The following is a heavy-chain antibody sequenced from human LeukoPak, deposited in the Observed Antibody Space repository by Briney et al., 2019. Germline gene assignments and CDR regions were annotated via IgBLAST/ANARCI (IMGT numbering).Heavy chain of an antibody. V-gene: IGHV3-30*04. CDR1: GFTFSSYA. D-gene: IGHD2-21*01. CDR3: VRDGVSTIPLDY. J-gene: IGHJ4*02. Sequence: GGSLRLSCAASGFTFSSYAMHWVRQAPGKGLEWVAVISYDGSNKYYADSVKGRFTISRDNAKNTLYLQMNSLRAEDTAVYYCVRDGVSTIPLDYWGQGSLVTVSS. CDR2: ISYDGSNK.